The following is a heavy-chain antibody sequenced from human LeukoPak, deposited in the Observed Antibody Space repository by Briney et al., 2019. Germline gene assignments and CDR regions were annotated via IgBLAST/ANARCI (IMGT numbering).Heavy chain of an antibody. CDR2: IYTSGST. CDR1: GGSISSYY. J-gene: IGHJ4*02. V-gene: IGHV4-4*09. D-gene: IGHD1-26*01. Sequence: SSETLSLTCTVSGGSISSYYWSWLRQPPGKGLEWIGYIYTSGSTNYNPSLKSRVTISVDTSKNQFSLKLSSATAADTAVYYCARQGGMGANDFDYWGQGTLVTVSS. CDR3: ARQGGMGANDFDY.